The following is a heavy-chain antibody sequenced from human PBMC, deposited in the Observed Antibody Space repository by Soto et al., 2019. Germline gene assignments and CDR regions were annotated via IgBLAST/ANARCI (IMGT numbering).Heavy chain of an antibody. D-gene: IGHD2-21*02. CDR3: AKDSPNVVVTAILKPSLDY. J-gene: IGHJ4*02. V-gene: IGHV3-23*01. CDR2: ISGSGGST. Sequence: HPGGSLRLSCAASGFTFSSYAMSWVRQAPGKGLEWVSAISGSGGSTYYADSVKGRFTISRDNSKNTLYLQMNSLRAEDTAVYYCAKDSPNVVVTAILKPSLDYWAREPWSPSP. CDR1: GFTFSSYA.